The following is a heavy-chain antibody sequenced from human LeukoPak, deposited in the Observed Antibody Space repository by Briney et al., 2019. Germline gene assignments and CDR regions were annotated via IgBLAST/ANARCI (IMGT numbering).Heavy chain of an antibody. Sequence: SETLSLTCTVSGGSISSYYWSWIRQPPGKGLEWIGYIYYSGSTNYNPSLKSRVTISVDTSKNQFSLKLSSVTAADTAVYYCARDRTYSSGSRGWFDPWGQGTLVTVSS. CDR3: ARDRTYSSGSRGWFDP. CDR2: IYYSGST. V-gene: IGHV4-59*01. J-gene: IGHJ5*02. CDR1: GGSISSYY. D-gene: IGHD6-19*01.